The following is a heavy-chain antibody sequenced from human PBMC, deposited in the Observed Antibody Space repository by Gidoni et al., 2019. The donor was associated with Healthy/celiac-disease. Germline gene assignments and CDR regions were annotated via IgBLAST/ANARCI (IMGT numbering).Heavy chain of an antibody. CDR1: GGSISSYY. V-gene: IGHV4-59*01. D-gene: IGHD3-3*01. J-gene: IGHJ4*02. Sequence: QVQLQESGPGLVKPSETLSLTCTVSGGSISSYYWSWIRQPPGKGLEWIGYIYYSGSTNYNPSLKSRVTISVDTSKNQFSRKLSSVTAADTAVYYCARAYDFWSGYYNYWGQGTLVTVSS. CDR2: IYYSGST. CDR3: ARAYDFWSGYYNY.